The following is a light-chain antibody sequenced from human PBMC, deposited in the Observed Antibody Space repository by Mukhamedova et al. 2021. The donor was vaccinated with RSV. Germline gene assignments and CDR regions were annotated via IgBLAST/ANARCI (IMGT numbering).Light chain of an antibody. CDR2: DAS. Sequence: WYQRRVHGITPKLLIYDASSLDSGVPSRFRGSGSGTDFTLTINNLQPEDFATYYCQPFNIYPVTFGGGTKVEIK. V-gene: IGKV1-13*02. J-gene: IGKJ4*01. CDR3: QPFNIYPVT.